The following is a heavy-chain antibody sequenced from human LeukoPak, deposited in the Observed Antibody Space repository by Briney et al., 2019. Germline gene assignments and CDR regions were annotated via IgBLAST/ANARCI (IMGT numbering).Heavy chain of an antibody. J-gene: IGHJ6*02. CDR1: GGSISSSDYY. CDR2: IYYSGST. CDR3: AREGGQDSSSWYGFDYGMDV. V-gene: IGHV4-39*02. Sequence: SETLSLTCVVSGGSISSSDYYWAWIRQPPGKGLEWIGSIYYSGSTLYNSSLKSRVTISVDASTNQFSLKLNSVTAADTAVFYCAREGGQDSSSWYGFDYGMDVWGQGTTVTVSS. D-gene: IGHD6-13*01.